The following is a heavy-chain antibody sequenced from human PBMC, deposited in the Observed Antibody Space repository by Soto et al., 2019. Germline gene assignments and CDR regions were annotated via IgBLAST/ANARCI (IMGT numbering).Heavy chain of an antibody. D-gene: IGHD1-26*01. Sequence: SDTLSLTCTVSSGSISSYYGTGILQPPGNGLECIGYIYYSGSTNYNPSLKSRVTISVDTSKNQLSLKLSSVTAEDTAVYYCARFKVGATGGLEYWGQGTLVTVSS. V-gene: IGHV4-59*07. CDR3: ARFKVGATGGLEY. CDR2: IYYSGST. CDR1: SGSISSYY. J-gene: IGHJ4*02.